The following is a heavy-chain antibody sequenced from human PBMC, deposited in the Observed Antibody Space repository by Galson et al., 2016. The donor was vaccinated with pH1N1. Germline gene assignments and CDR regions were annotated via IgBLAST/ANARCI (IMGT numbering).Heavy chain of an antibody. Sequence: SETLSLTCAVSGYSISSGYYWGWIRQPPGKGLEWIGSIYHSGSTYYNPSLKSRVTISVDTSKNHSSLKLSSVTAADTAVYYCARMGGSGEMGFYFDYWGQGTLVTVSS. CDR2: IYHSGST. D-gene: IGHD5-24*01. CDR3: ARMGGSGEMGFYFDY. CDR1: GYSISSGYY. V-gene: IGHV4-38-2*01. J-gene: IGHJ4*02.